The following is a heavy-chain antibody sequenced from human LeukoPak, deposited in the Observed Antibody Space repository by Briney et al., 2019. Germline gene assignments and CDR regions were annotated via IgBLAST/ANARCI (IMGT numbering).Heavy chain of an antibody. D-gene: IGHD2-15*01. CDR2: IYHSGST. CDR1: GGSISSGGYS. CDR3: ARGLNCSGGSCYLDY. V-gene: IGHV4-30-2*01. J-gene: IGHJ4*02. Sequence: PSQTLSLTCAVSGGSISSGGYSWSWIRQPPGKGLEWIGYIYHSGSTYYNPSLKSRVTISVDTSKNQFSLKLSSVTAADTAVYYCARGLNCSGGSCYLDYWGQGTLVTVSS.